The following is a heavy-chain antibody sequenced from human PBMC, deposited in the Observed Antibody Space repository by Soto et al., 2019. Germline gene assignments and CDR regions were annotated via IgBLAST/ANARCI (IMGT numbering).Heavy chain of an antibody. Sequence: EVQLEQSGGGLVQPGGSLRLSCAASGFIFSDYYMDWVRQFPGKGLEWVGRTRNKVNNYAPEYAPSVKGRFSISRHDSEDSMYLQLNSLKAEDTAVYYCARDTGGSYDFWGQGALVTVSS. V-gene: IGHV3-72*01. J-gene: IGHJ4*02. CDR2: TRNKVNNYAP. CDR3: ARDTGGSYDF. D-gene: IGHD1-26*01. CDR1: GFIFSDYY.